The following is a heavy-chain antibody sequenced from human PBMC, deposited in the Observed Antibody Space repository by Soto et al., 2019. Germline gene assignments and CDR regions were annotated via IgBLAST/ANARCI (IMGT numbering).Heavy chain of an antibody. CDR1: GGTFSSYV. D-gene: IGHD3-22*01. Sequence: SVKVSCKASGGTFSSYVTSWVRQAPGQGLEWMGGITPFFATPNYAQEVQGRVTITADESTSTAYMELSSLRSEDTAVYYCAGNYYFDSSGSDYWGQGTLVTVSS. J-gene: IGHJ4*02. CDR2: ITPFFATP. CDR3: AGNYYFDSSGSDY. V-gene: IGHV1-69*13.